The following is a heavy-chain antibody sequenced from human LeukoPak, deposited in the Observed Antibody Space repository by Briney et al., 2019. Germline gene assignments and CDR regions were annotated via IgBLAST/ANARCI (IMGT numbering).Heavy chain of an antibody. CDR3: ARDFPGIKLWSNFDY. CDR1: GYTFTGFY. J-gene: IGHJ4*02. D-gene: IGHD3-10*01. CDR2: INPNSGGT. V-gene: IGHV1-2*02. Sequence: ASVNVSCKASGYTFTGFYMHWVRHAPGQVLEWMGWINPNSGGTTFAQKFQGRVTMTRDTSLTTAYMELSRLRSDDTAVYYCARDFPGIKLWSNFDYWGQGTLVPVSS.